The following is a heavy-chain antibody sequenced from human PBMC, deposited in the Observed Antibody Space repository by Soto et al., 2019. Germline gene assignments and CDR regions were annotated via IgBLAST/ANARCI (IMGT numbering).Heavy chain of an antibody. D-gene: IGHD6-13*01. V-gene: IGHV1-2*02. CDR1: GYTFTGYY. CDR2: INPNSGGT. J-gene: IGHJ6*02. CDR3: AREPPGYSSSWYRYYYYYGMDV. Sequence: ASVKVSCKASGYTFTGYYMHWVRQAPGQGLGWMGWINPNSGGTNYAQKFQGRVTMTRDTSISTAYMELGRLRSDDTAVYYCAREPPGYSSSWYRYYYYYGMDVWGQGTTVTVSS.